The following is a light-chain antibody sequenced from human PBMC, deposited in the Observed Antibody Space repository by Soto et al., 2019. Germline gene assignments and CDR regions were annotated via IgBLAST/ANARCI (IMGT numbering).Light chain of an antibody. CDR1: QSVSSSY. V-gene: IGKV3-20*01. CDR2: GAS. Sequence: EIVFTQSPGTLSLSPGERATLSCRASQSVSSSYLAWYQQKPGQAPRLLIYGASSRPTGTPDRFSGSGSGTDFTLTISRLEPEDFAVYYCQQYGTSSTFGQGTRLEIK. CDR3: QQYGTSST. J-gene: IGKJ5*01.